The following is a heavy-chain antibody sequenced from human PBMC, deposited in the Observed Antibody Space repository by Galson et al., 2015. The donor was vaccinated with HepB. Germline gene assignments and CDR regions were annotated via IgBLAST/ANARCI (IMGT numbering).Heavy chain of an antibody. V-gene: IGHV2-70*04. D-gene: IGHD3-9*01. CDR3: ARSTLRYFDWLFSD. CDR2: IDWDDDK. Sequence: PALGKPTQALTLTCTFSGFSLSTSGMRVSWIRQPPGKALEWLARIDWDDDKFYSTSLKTRLTISKDTSKNQVVLTMTNMDPVDTATYYCARSTLRYFDWLFSDWGQGTLVTVSS. CDR1: GFSLSTSGMR. J-gene: IGHJ4*02.